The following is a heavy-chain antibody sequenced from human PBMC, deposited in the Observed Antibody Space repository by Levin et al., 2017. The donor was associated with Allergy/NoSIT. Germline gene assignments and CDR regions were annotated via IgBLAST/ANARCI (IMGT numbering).Heavy chain of an antibody. Sequence: PSETLSLTCTVSGGSISTYYWSWIRQPPGKRPEWIGYIHYSGNTNYNPSLKSRVTISLDTSKNEFTLKLSSVTAADTAIYYCARSAHITVIPAAIFAFDPWGQGTLVTVSS. CDR1: GGSISTYY. CDR3: ARSAHITVIPAAIFAFDP. V-gene: IGHV4-59*08. CDR2: IHYSGNT. J-gene: IGHJ5*02. D-gene: IGHD2-2*01.